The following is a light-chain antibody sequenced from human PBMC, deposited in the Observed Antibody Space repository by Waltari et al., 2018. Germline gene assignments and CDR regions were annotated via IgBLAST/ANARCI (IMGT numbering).Light chain of an antibody. CDR2: DVS. CDR1: QSVRSY. Sequence: EIVLTQSPATLSLSPGERATLSCRASQSVRSYLAWYQQKLGQAPRLLIYDVSNRATGIPARFSGSGSGTEFTLSISSLQPDDFATYYCQQYNSYSPWTFGPGTKVEIK. J-gene: IGKJ1*01. V-gene: IGKV3-11*01. CDR3: QQYNSYSPWT.